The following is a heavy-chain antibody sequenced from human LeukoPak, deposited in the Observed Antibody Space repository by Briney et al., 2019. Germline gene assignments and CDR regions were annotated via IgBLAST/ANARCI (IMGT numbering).Heavy chain of an antibody. CDR1: GGSISSYY. D-gene: IGHD5-12*01. V-gene: IGHV4-59*01. J-gene: IGHJ4*02. CDR2: IYYSGST. CDR3: AREVRYSGWFDY. Sequence: SETLSLTCNVSGGSISSYYWSWIRQPPGKGLEWIGYIYYSGSTNYNPSLKSRVTISVDTSKNQFSLKLSSVTAADTAVYYCAREVRYSGWFDYWGQGSLVTVSS.